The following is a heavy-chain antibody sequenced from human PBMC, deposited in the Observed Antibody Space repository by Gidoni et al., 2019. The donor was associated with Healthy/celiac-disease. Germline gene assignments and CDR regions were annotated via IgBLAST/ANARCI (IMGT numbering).Heavy chain of an antibody. CDR1: GFTFSSYA. J-gene: IGHJ4*02. D-gene: IGHD6-6*01. V-gene: IGHV3-23*01. Sequence: EVQLLESGGGLVPPGGSLRLSCAASGFTFSSYAMRWVRQAPGKGLEWVSAISGSGGSTYYADSVKGRFTISRDNSKNTLYLQMNSLRAEDTAVYYCAKDKGSSPRGAGCFDYWGQGTLVTVSS. CDR2: ISGSGGST. CDR3: AKDKGSSPRGAGCFDY.